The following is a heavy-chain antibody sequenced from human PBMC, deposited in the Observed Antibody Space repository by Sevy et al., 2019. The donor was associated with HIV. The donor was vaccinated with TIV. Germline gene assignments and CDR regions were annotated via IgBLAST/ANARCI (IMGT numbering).Heavy chain of an antibody. D-gene: IGHD6-19*01. V-gene: IGHV3-33*01. CDR2: IWYDGSKK. CDR1: GFTFSSAG. J-gene: IGHJ4*01. CDR3: TRDYGSGYTFY. Sequence: GGSVRLSCAASGFTFSSAGIHWVRQAPGKGLEWVAIIWYDGSKKYYADSVKGRFTISIDNSKNTVSLQMDSLRVEDTALYYCTRDYGSGYTFYWGHGTLVTVSS.